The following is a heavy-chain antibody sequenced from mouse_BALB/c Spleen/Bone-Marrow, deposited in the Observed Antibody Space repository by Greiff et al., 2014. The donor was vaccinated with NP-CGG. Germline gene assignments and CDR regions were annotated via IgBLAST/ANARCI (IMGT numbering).Heavy chain of an antibody. CDR2: IWRGGST. J-gene: IGHJ4*01. V-gene: IGHV2-5*01. CDR1: GFSLTSYG. CDR3: AKNLRGNYVRAMDY. D-gene: IGHD2-1*01. Sequence: VMLVESGPGLVQPSQSLFITCTVSGFSLTSYGVHWVRQSPGKGLEWLGVIWRGGSTDYNAAFMSRLSITKDNSKSQVFFKMNSLQADDTAIYYCAKNLRGNYVRAMDYWGQGTSVTVSS.